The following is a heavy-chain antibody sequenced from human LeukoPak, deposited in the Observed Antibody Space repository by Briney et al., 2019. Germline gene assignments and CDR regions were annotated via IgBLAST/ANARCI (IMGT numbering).Heavy chain of an antibody. Sequence: GGSLRLSCAASGFTFDDYTMHWVRQAPGKGLEWVSLISWDGGSTYYADSVKGRFTISRDNSKNSLYLQMNSLRTEDTALYYCAKDYGVVAATPSYYFDYWGQGTLVTVSS. D-gene: IGHD2-15*01. CDR2: ISWDGGST. CDR3: AKDYGVVAATPSYYFDY. CDR1: GFTFDDYT. J-gene: IGHJ4*02. V-gene: IGHV3-43*01.